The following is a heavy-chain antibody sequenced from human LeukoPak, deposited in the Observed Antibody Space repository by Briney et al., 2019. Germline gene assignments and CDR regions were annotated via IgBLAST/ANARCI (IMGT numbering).Heavy chain of an antibody. V-gene: IGHV3-64*01. CDR1: GFTFSNYA. Sequence: GGSLRLSCTASGFTFSNYALHWVRQAPGKGLEYVSAVSSNGGSTYYTSSVKGRFTISRDNSKNTLHLQMGSLRPEDMAVYYCARVSRAQGGMDVWGQGTTVTVSS. J-gene: IGHJ6*02. CDR3: ARVSRAQGGMDV. CDR2: VSSNGGST.